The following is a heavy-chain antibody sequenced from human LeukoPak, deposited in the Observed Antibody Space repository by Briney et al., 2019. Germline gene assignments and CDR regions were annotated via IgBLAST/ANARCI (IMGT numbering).Heavy chain of an antibody. D-gene: IGHD5-12*01. CDR1: GGSISRYY. V-gene: IGHV4-59*01. CDR3: ARGYDWGGIYYYGMDV. J-gene: IGHJ6*02. Sequence: SETLSLTCTVSGGSISRYYWSWIRRPPGKGLEWIGYIYYSGSTNYNPSLKSRVTISVDTSKNQFSLKLSSVTAADTAVYYCARGYDWGGIYYYGMDVWGQGTTVTVSS. CDR2: IYYSGST.